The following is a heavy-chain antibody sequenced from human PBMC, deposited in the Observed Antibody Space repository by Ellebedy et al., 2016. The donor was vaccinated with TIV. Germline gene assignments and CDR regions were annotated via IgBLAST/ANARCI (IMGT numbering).Heavy chain of an antibody. Sequence: PGGSLRLSCAASGFTFSSYNMNWVRQAPGKGLEWVSHISTSGYTKYYAESVKGRFTISRDNAKNSLYLQMNSLRDEDTAVYYCARVPYGGYVEDSFEYWGQGTLVTVSS. D-gene: IGHD5-12*01. CDR2: ISTSGYTK. CDR1: GFTFSSYN. CDR3: ARVPYGGYVEDSFEY. J-gene: IGHJ4*02. V-gene: IGHV3-48*02.